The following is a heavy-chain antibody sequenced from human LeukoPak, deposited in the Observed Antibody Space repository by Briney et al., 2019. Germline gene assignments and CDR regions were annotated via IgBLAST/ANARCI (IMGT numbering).Heavy chain of an antibody. CDR1: GYTFTGYY. Sequence: APVKVSCKASGYTFTGYYMHWVRQAPGQGLEWMGWINPNSGGTNYAQKFQGRVTMTRDTYISTAYMEVSRLRSDDTAVYYCASICSGGSCRFLRAGGLDYWGQGTLVTVSS. V-gene: IGHV1-2*02. CDR2: INPNSGGT. J-gene: IGHJ4*02. CDR3: ASICSGGSCRFLRAGGLDY. D-gene: IGHD2-15*01.